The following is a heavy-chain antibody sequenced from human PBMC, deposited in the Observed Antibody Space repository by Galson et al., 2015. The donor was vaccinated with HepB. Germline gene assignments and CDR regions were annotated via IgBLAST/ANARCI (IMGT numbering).Heavy chain of an antibody. D-gene: IGHD1-20*01. CDR3: AKDDDSRYNWNYFGD. CDR1: GFTFTGHA. V-gene: IGHV3-23*01. J-gene: IGHJ4*02. Sequence: SLRLSCAASGFTFTGHAMSWVRQAPGKGLEWVSSVNGRGDNTYYPNSVKGRFTFSRDNSKNTLYLQMGSLRVEDTAVYYCAKDDDSRYNWNYFGDWGQGTLVTVSS. CDR2: VNGRGDNT.